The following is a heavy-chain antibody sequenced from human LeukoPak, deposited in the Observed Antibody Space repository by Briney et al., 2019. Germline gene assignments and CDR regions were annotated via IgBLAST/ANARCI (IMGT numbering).Heavy chain of an antibody. J-gene: IGHJ4*02. V-gene: IGHV3-23*01. CDR1: GFIFTTYA. Sequence: PGGSLRLSCSASGFIFTTYAMTWVRQAPGKGLEWVSSINQNGDHTYYADSVKGRFAISRDNSKNTLSLQMSSLRGDDTAVYYCAKGLGSATWFFDYWGQGTLVTVSS. D-gene: IGHD3-10*01. CDR2: INQNGDHT. CDR3: AKGLGSATWFFDY.